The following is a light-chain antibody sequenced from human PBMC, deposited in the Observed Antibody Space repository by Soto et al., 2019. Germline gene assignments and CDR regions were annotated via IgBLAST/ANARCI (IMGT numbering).Light chain of an antibody. CDR2: DVS. J-gene: IGKJ4*01. Sequence: VLTQSPATLSLSPGERATLSCGASQIVSSTYLAWYQQRPGLAPRLLIYDVSNRFTGVPDRFIGSGSGTDFTLTISRLEPEDFAVYYCQQYNSMLSFGGGTEVEIK. CDR3: QQYNSMLS. V-gene: IGKV3D-20*01. CDR1: QIVSSTY.